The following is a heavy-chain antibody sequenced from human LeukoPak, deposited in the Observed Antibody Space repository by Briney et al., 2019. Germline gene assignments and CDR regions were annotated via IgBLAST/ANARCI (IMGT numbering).Heavy chain of an antibody. CDR1: GGSISSYY. Sequence: SEALSLTCTVSGGSISSYYWSWIRQPPGKGLEWIGYIYYSGSTNYNPSLKSRVTISVDTSKNQFSLKLSSVTAADTAVYYCARESWNYESGAFDIWGQGTMVTVSS. V-gene: IGHV4-59*12. CDR2: IYYSGST. CDR3: ARESWNYESGAFDI. J-gene: IGHJ3*02. D-gene: IGHD1-7*01.